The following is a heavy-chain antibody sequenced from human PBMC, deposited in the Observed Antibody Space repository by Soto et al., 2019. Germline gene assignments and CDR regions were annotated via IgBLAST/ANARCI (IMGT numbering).Heavy chain of an antibody. V-gene: IGHV1-18*01. Sequence: VQLVQSGAEVKKPGASVKVSCKASGYTFTNYGISWVRQAPGQGLEWMGWINAYNGNTNYAQRLQGRVTMTTDTSTSTAYMELRSLRSDDTAVYYCARDDHHCGGDCQALYWGQGTLVTVSS. CDR2: INAYNGNT. CDR3: ARDDHHCGGDCQALY. J-gene: IGHJ4*02. D-gene: IGHD2-21*02. CDR1: GYTFTNYG.